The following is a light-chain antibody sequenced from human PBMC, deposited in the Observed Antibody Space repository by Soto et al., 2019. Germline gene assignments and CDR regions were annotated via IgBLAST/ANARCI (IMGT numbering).Light chain of an antibody. CDR3: QQYNNWPPIT. V-gene: IGKV3-15*01. CDR2: GAS. J-gene: IGKJ5*01. CDR1: QSVSSY. Sequence: EIVMTQSHATLSLSPGERATLSCRASQSVSSYLAWYQQKPGQAPRLLIYGASTRATGIPARFSGSGSGTEFTLTISSLQSEDFAVYYCQQYNNWPPITFGQGTRLEIK.